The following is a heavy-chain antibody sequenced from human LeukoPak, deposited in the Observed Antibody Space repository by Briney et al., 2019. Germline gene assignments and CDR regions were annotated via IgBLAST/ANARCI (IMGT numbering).Heavy chain of an antibody. D-gene: IGHD6-13*01. Sequence: SSETLSLTFTVSGGSISSGGYYWSWIRQPPGKGLEWIGYIYHSGSTYYNPSLKSRVTISVDTSKNQSSLKLSSVTAADTAVYYCARVPCSSSWKDDAFDIWGQGTMVTVSS. J-gene: IGHJ3*02. CDR1: GGSISSGGYY. V-gene: IGHV4-30-2*01. CDR2: IYHSGST. CDR3: ARVPCSSSWKDDAFDI.